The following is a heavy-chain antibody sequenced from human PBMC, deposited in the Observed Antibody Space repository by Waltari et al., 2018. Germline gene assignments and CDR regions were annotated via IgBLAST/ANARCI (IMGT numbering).Heavy chain of an antibody. Sequence: EAQLVESGGGSVQPGGHLRLSCAASGFPFSDYWMHWVRQAPGKGLVWVSYISNDGSTAYADAVKGRFTISRDNAQSTLYLQMNSLRAEDTAVYYCARWHYSSSNYWGQGTLVTVSS. J-gene: IGHJ4*02. V-gene: IGHV3-74*01. CDR1: GFPFSDYW. CDR2: ISNDGST. CDR3: ARWHYSSSNY. D-gene: IGHD6-13*01.